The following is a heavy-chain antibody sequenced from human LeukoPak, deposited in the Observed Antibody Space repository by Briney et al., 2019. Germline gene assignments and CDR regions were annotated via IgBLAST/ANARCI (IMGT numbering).Heavy chain of an antibody. CDR1: GYTFTNYY. J-gene: IGHJ1*01. CDR2: INPSGRST. V-gene: IGHV1-46*01. D-gene: IGHD4-23*01. Sequence: ASVKVSCKAPGYTFTNYYMHWVRQAPGQGLEWMGIINPSGRSTTYVQQFQGRVTMTRDMSTSTVYMELSSLRSEDTAVYYCARGDSTVTPKYFQYWGQGTLVTVSS. CDR3: ARGDSTVTPKYFQY.